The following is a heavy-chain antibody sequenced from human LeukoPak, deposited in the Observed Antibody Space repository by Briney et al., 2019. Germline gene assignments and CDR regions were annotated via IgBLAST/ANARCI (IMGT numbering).Heavy chain of an antibody. CDR1: GFTFSSYA. V-gene: IGHV4-39*01. D-gene: IGHD6-25*01. CDR2: IYYSGST. Sequence: GSLRLSCAASGFTFSSYAMSWVRQPPGKGLEWIGSIYYSGSTYYNPSLKSRVTISVDTSKNQFFLKLSSVTAADTAVYYCASRLSYGMDVWGQGTTVTVSS. CDR3: ASRLSYGMDV. J-gene: IGHJ6*02.